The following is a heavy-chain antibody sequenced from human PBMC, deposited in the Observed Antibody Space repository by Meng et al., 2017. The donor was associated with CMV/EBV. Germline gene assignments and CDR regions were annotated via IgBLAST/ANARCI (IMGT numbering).Heavy chain of an antibody. Sequence: FTFSKAWINWVRQAPGKGLEWVGRIKSKPDGGTTDYAAPVKGRLTISRDDSKNTLYLQMNSLKTEDTAVYYCTTAKEIFGVVIPLAYWGQGTLVTVSS. V-gene: IGHV3-15*07. CDR2: IKSKPDGGTT. J-gene: IGHJ4*02. D-gene: IGHD3-3*01. CDR3: TTAKEIFGVVIPLAY. CDR1: FTFSKAW.